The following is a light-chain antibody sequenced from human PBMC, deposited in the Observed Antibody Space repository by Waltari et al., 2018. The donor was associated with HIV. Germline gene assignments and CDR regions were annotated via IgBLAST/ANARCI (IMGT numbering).Light chain of an antibody. J-gene: IGLJ3*02. CDR3: CSYAGSYTRV. CDR1: SRDVGAYNY. CDR2: DVS. V-gene: IGLV2-11*01. Sequence: RSVSGSPGQSVTISCTGTSRDVGAYNYVSWYQQHPGKAPKVIISDVSKRPSGVPDRFSGSKSGNTASLTISGLQAEDEADYYCCSYAGSYTRVFGGGTKLTVL.